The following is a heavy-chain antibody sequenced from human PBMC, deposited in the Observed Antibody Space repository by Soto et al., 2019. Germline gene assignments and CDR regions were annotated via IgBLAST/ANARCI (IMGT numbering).Heavy chain of an antibody. Sequence: GESLKISCNGSGYIFTSYWIGWVRQMPGKGLEWMGIIYPGDSDTRYSPSFQGQVTISADKSISTAYLQWSSLKASDTAMYYCARGAYYYGSGRSAFDIWGQGTMVTVSS. D-gene: IGHD3-10*01. V-gene: IGHV5-51*01. CDR1: GYIFTSYW. CDR2: IYPGDSDT. CDR3: ARGAYYYGSGRSAFDI. J-gene: IGHJ3*02.